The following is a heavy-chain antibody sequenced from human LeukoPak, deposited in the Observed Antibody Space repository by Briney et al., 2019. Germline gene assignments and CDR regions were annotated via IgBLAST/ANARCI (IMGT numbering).Heavy chain of an antibody. CDR2: IYYSGST. D-gene: IGHD1-26*01. V-gene: IGHV4-39*07. CDR1: GGSISSSSYY. CDR3: ARVGPGIVGATNAFDI. J-gene: IGHJ3*02. Sequence: SETLSLTCTVSGGSISSSSYYWGWIRQPPGKGLEWIGSIYYSGSTYYNPSLKSRVTISVDTSKNQFSLKLSSVTAADTAVYYCARVGPGIVGATNAFDIWGQGTMVTVSS.